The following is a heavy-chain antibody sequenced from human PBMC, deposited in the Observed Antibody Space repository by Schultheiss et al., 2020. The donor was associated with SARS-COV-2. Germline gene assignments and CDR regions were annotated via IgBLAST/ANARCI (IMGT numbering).Heavy chain of an antibody. V-gene: IGHV3-33*01. CDR2: IWYDGSNK. CDR1: GFTFSSYG. J-gene: IGHJ3*02. D-gene: IGHD6-13*01. Sequence: GGSLRLSCAASGFTFSSYGMHWVRQAPGKGLEWVAVIWYDGSNKYYADSVKGRFTISRDNSKNTLYLQMNSLRAEDTAVYYCAGNSSSWGNDAFDIWGQGTMVTVSS. CDR3: AGNSSSWGNDAFDI.